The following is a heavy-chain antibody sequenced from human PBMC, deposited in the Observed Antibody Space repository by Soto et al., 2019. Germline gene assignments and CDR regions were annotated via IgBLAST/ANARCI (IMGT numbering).Heavy chain of an antibody. CDR1: GYSFTSYW. CDR3: ARHPRGYNSESLDAFDI. V-gene: IGHV5-10-1*01. CDR2: IDPSDSYT. Sequence: GESLKISCKGSGYSFTSYWISWVRQMPGKGLEWMGRIDPSDSYTNYSPSFQGHVTISADKSISTAYLQWSSLKASDTAMYYCARHPRGYNSESLDAFDIWGQGTMVTVS. D-gene: IGHD5-12*01. J-gene: IGHJ3*02.